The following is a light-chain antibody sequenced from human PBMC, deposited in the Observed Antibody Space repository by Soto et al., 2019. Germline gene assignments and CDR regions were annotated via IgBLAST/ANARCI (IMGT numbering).Light chain of an antibody. CDR3: LKYDSAPRT. CDR2: ATS. J-gene: IGKJ1*01. Sequence: DIQMTQSPSSLSASVGDRVSITCRASQGINKYLAWCQQKPGKVPKLLIYATSTLQSEVPSRFSGSGSGTDFTLTISSLQPEDVATYFCLKYDSAPRTFGQGTKVDIK. V-gene: IGKV1-27*01. CDR1: QGINKY.